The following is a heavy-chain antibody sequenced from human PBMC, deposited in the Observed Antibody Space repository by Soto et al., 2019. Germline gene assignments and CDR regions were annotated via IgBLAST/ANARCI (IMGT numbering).Heavy chain of an antibody. CDR1: GGSISRSLSY. V-gene: IGHV4-61*05. Sequence: SETLSLTCSVSGGSISRSLSYWGWIRQPPGKGLEWIGYVYYTGSTSYNPSLKRRVTFSADSSRGQFSLRLNSVTAADTAVYYCARTVLGPDLLADSFVDYYYYMDVWGQGTTVTV. J-gene: IGHJ6*03. CDR2: VYYTGST. D-gene: IGHD3-9*01. CDR3: ARTVLGPDLLADSFVDYYYYMDV.